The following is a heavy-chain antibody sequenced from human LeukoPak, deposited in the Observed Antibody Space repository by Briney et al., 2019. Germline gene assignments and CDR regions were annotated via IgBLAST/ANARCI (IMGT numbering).Heavy chain of an antibody. Sequence: GGSLRLSCAASGFTFSSYWMSWVRQAPGKGLEWVGRIKSKIDGGTTDYAAPVKGRFSISRDDSKNMLYLHMNSLKIEDTAVYYCATESTTIFREGYYFYMDVWGKGTTVTISS. J-gene: IGHJ6*03. D-gene: IGHD3-9*01. CDR1: GFTFSSYW. CDR2: IKSKIDGGTT. CDR3: ATESTTIFREGYYFYMDV. V-gene: IGHV3-15*01.